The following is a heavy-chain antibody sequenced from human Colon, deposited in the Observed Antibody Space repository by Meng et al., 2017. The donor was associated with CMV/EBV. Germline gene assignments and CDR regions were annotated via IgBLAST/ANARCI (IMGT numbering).Heavy chain of an antibody. D-gene: IGHD1/OR15-1a*01. Sequence: QLVESGAGLSQPGGSLRLFCAASGFTVDTYYMSWVRQAPGKGLEWVSIIYPDGRPFYADSVQGRFTISTDNSKNTLYLQMNSLRAEDTATYYCAKDEVPNNIDYWGQGTLVTVSS. V-gene: IGHV3-53*01. J-gene: IGHJ4*02. CDR3: AKDEVPNNIDY. CDR1: GFTVDTYY. CDR2: IYPDGRP.